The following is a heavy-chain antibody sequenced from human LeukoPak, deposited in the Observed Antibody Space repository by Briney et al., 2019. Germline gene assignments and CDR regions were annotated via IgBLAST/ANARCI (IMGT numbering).Heavy chain of an antibody. J-gene: IGHJ4*02. Sequence: ASVKVSCKASGGTFSSYAISWVRQPPGQGLEWMGWISAYNGNTNYAQKLQGRVTMTTDTSTSTAYMELRSLRSGDTAVYYCAAGSSWYSGGPSDFDYWGQGTLVTVSS. CDR3: AAGSSWYSGGPSDFDY. V-gene: IGHV1-18*01. D-gene: IGHD6-13*01. CDR2: ISAYNGNT. CDR1: GGTFSSYA.